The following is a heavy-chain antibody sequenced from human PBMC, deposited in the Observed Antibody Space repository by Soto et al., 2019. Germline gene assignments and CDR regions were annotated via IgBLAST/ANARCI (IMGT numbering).Heavy chain of an antibody. V-gene: IGHV4-34*01. CDR1: GGSFSGYY. J-gene: IGHJ6*02. Sequence: PETLSLTYAVYGGSFSGYYWSSIRQPPGKGLEWFGEINHSGSTNYNPSLKSRVTISVDTSKNQFSLKLSSVTAADTAVYYCARDHGSGSYYNVYYYYGMDVWGQGTTVT. CDR2: INHSGST. CDR3: ARDHGSGSYYNVYYYYGMDV. D-gene: IGHD3-10*01.